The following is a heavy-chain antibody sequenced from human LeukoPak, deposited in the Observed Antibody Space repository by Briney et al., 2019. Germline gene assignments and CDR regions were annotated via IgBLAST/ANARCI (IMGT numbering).Heavy chain of an antibody. V-gene: IGHV4-30-2*01. Sequence: SQTLSLTCAVSGGSISSGGYSWSWIRQPPGKGLEWLVYIYHSGSTYYNPSLKSRVTISVDRSKNQFSLKLSSVTAADTAVYYCARVITMVRGVIPAPNWFDPWGQGTLVTVSS. D-gene: IGHD3-10*01. CDR3: ARVITMVRGVIPAPNWFDP. J-gene: IGHJ5*02. CDR2: IYHSGST. CDR1: GGSISSGGYS.